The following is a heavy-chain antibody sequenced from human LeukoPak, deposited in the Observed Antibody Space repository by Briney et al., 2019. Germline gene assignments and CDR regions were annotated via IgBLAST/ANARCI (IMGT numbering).Heavy chain of an antibody. CDR3: AKDRCSGGSCDPPYYYFMDV. D-gene: IGHD2-15*01. CDR2: IRYDGSNK. V-gene: IGHV3-30*02. Sequence: PGGSLRLSCAASGVTFNTYGIHWVRQTPGEGLEWVAFIRYDGSNKHYADSVKGRFTISRDNSKNTLYLQMNSLRVEDTAVYYCAKDRCSGGSCDPPYYYFMDVWGKGTTVTFSS. CDR1: GVTFNTYG. J-gene: IGHJ6*03.